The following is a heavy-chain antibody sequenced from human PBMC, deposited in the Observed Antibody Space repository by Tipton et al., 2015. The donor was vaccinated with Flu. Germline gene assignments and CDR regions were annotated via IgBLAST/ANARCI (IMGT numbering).Heavy chain of an antibody. CDR1: GGSFSGYY. V-gene: IGHV4-34*01. Sequence: TLSLTCAVYGGSFSGYYWSWIRQPPGKGLEWIGEINHSGSTNYNPSLKSRVTISVDTSKNQFSLKLNSVTAADTAVYYCARESSIYDFWTRGVLDIWGQGTMVTVSS. CDR2: INHSGST. J-gene: IGHJ3*02. D-gene: IGHD3-3*01. CDR3: ARESSIYDFWTRGVLDI.